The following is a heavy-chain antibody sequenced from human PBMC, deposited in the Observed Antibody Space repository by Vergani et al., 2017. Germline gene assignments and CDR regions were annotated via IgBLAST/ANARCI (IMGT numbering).Heavy chain of an antibody. CDR2: IYYSGST. V-gene: IGHV4-39*07. CDR1: GGSISSSSYY. J-gene: IGHJ2*01. Sequence: QLQLQESGPGLVKPSETLSLTCTVSGGSISSSSYYWGWIRQPPGKGLEWLGSIYYSGSTYYNPSLKSRVTISVDTSKNQFSLKLSSVTAADPAVYYCAREFCQWLRDWXFDLWGRGTLVTVSS. D-gene: IGHD6-19*01. CDR3: AREFCQWLRDWXFDL.